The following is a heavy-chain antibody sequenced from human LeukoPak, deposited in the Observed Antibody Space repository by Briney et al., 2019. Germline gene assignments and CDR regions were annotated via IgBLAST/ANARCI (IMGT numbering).Heavy chain of an antibody. CDR1: GGSFSGYY. J-gene: IGHJ4*02. CDR3: ASDTLGIAVAGRNFDY. CDR2: INHSGST. Sequence: SETLSLTCAVYGGSFSGYYWSWIRQPPGKGLEWIGEINHSGSTNYNPSLKSQVTISVDTSKNQFSLKLSSVTAADTAVYYCASDTLGIAVAGRNFDYWGQGTLVTVSS. D-gene: IGHD6-19*01. V-gene: IGHV4-34*01.